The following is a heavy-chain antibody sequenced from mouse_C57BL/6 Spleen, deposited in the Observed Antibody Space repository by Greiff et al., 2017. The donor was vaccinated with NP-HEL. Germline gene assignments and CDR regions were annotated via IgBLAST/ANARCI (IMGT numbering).Heavy chain of an antibody. CDR1: GFTFSSYA. CDR2: ISDGGSYT. Sequence: EVNLVESGGGLVKPGGSLKLSCAASGFTFSSYAMSWVRQTPEKRLEWVATISDGGSYTYYPDNVKGRFTISRDIAKNNLYLQMSHLKSEDTAMYYCARDWGNYDQDAMDYWGQGTSVTVSS. CDR3: ARDWGNYDQDAMDY. J-gene: IGHJ4*01. V-gene: IGHV5-4*01. D-gene: IGHD2-1*01.